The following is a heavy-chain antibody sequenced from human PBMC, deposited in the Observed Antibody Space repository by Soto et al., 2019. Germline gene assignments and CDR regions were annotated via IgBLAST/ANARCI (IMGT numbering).Heavy chain of an antibody. CDR1: GLTFSGLGMKFSSYG. V-gene: IGHV3-30*02. D-gene: IGHD5-12*01. Sequence: QVQLLESGGGVVQPGGSLRLSCVESGLTFSGLGMKFSSYGMEWVRQAPGKGLEWVALIGGTGSREEYADSVKGRFTIFRDNFKNTVFLQVSSLRDEDTGVYYCARSRMRYSVYEPWRDWGPGTLVTVSS. CDR2: IGGTGSRE. CDR3: ARSRMRYSVYEPWRD. J-gene: IGHJ4*02.